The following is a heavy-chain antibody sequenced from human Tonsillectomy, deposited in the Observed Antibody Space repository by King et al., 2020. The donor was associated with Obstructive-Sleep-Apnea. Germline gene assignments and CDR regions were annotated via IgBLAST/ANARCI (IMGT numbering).Heavy chain of an antibody. J-gene: IGHJ4*02. CDR3: ARDNWGFDY. CDR1: GFSLTTSGEG. CDR2: IYWDDDK. V-gene: IGHV2-5*02. Sequence: TLKESGPTVVKPTQTLTLTCTFSGFSLTTSGEGVGWIRQPPGKALEWLGIIYWDDDKHYSPSLKSRVTFTRDTSKNQVFFTMTNVEPVDTGTYFCARDNWGFDYWGQGILVTVSS. D-gene: IGHD1-1*01.